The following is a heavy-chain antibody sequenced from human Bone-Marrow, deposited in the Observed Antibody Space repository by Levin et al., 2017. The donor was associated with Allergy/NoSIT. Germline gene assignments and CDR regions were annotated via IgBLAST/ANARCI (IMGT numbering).Heavy chain of an antibody. CDR2: IHSGGRK. D-gene: IGHD5-12*01. Sequence: GGSLRLSCPASGFTISTNYMSWVRQVPGKGLEWVSIIHSGGRKNYADSVKGRFTISRDNYNNTLYLQMNSLRGEDTAIYYCARDDVVATNHWGQGTLVIVSS. J-gene: IGHJ4*02. V-gene: IGHV3-66*01. CDR1: GFTISTNY. CDR3: ARDDVVATNH.